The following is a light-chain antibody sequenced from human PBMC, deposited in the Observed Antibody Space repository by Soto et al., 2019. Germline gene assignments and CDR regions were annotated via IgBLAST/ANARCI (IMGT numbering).Light chain of an antibody. J-gene: IGKJ3*01. CDR1: QAIGSY. CDR3: QQVDSYPRT. CDR2: SAS. Sequence: IPLTQSPSSLSASVGDTVTITCRASQAIGSYFAWYQQRPGTAPKLLIYSASTLHSGVPSRFSGSGSGTDLTLTISSLQPEDFATYYCQQVDSYPRTFGPGTTVEI. V-gene: IGKV1-9*01.